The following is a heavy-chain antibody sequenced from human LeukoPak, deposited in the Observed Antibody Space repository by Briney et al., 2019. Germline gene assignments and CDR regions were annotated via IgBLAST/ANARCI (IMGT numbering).Heavy chain of an antibody. CDR2: ISGSGGST. D-gene: IGHD3-22*01. Sequence: GGSLRLSCAASGFTFSSYAMSWVRQAPGKGLEWVSAISGSGGSTYYADSVKGRFTISRDNSKNTLYLQMNSLRAEDTAVYYCAKDPATYYYDSSGSGGVDYWGQGTLVTVSS. CDR1: GFTFSSYA. V-gene: IGHV3-23*01. CDR3: AKDPATYYYDSSGSGGVDY. J-gene: IGHJ4*02.